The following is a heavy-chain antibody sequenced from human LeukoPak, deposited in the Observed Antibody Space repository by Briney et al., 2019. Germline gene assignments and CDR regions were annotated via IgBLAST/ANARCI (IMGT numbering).Heavy chain of an antibody. V-gene: IGHV3-21*01. CDR3: ARDANYYDSSSYADYYGMDV. CDR2: ISSSSSYI. CDR1: GFTFSSYS. Sequence: PGGSLRLSCAASGFTFSSYSMNWVRQAPGKGLEWVSSISSSSSYIYYADSVKGRFTISRDNAKNSLYLQMNGLRAEDTAVYYCARDANYYDSSSYADYYGMDVWGQGTTVTVSS. D-gene: IGHD3-22*01. J-gene: IGHJ6*02.